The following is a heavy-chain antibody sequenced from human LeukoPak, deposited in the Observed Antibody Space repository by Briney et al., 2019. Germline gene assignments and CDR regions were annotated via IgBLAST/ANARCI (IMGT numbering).Heavy chain of an antibody. V-gene: IGHV4-59*08. CDR1: GGSISSYY. CDR3: AKHFLVDASLDS. CDR2: IYHSGST. Sequence: SSETLSLTCTVSGGSISSYYWSWIRQPPGKGLEWIGYIYHSGSTNYNPSLKSRVTMSVDTSKNQFSLKLSSVTAADTAVYYCAKHFLVDASLDSWGQGTLVTVS. D-gene: IGHD5-12*01. J-gene: IGHJ4*02.